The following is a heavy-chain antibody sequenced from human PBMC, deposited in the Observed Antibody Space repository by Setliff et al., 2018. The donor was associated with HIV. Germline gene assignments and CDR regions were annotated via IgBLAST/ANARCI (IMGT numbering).Heavy chain of an antibody. CDR3: AKGPYRQWRGTDSFDI. CDR2: IRNKANSYTT. D-gene: IGHD6-19*01. V-gene: IGHV3-72*01. J-gene: IGHJ3*02. CDR1: GFIFSDYY. Sequence: GSLRLSCAASGFIFSDYYMDWVRQAPGKGLEWVGRIRNKANSYTTEYAASVKGRFTVSRDDSKNSLYLQMNSLRAEDTAVYHCAKGPYRQWRGTDSFDIWGQGTTVTVSS.